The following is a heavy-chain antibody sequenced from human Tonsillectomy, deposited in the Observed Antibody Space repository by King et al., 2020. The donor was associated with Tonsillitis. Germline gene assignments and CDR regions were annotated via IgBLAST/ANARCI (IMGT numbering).Heavy chain of an antibody. J-gene: IGHJ5*02. Sequence: VQLVESGGGLVKPGGSLRLSCAASGFTFHNAWMSWIRQAPGKGLEWVGRIKGKADGETTDYVAPVKGRFTISRDDSKNTLYLQMNDLKAEDTAVYYCHGWFGSLLEGWSDPWGQGTLVTVSS. CDR2: IKGKADGETT. V-gene: IGHV3-15*01. CDR1: GFTFHNAW. D-gene: IGHD3-10*01. CDR3: HGWFGSLLEGWSDP.